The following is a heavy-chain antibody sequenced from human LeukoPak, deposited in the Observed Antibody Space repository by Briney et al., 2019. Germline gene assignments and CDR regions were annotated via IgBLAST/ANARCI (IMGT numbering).Heavy chain of an antibody. Sequence: QAGGSLRLSCAASGFTFSSYAMSWVRQAPGKGLEWVSAISGSGGSTYYADSVKGRFTISRDNSKNTLSLQMNSLRAEDTAVYYCAKLVVAGTLGYWGQGTLVTVSS. CDR3: AKLVVAGTLGY. V-gene: IGHV3-23*01. CDR2: ISGSGGST. J-gene: IGHJ4*02. CDR1: GFTFSSYA. D-gene: IGHD6-19*01.